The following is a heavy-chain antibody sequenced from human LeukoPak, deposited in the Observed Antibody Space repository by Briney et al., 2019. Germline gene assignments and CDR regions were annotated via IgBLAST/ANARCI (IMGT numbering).Heavy chain of an antibody. CDR1: GFTFSSYS. J-gene: IGHJ4*02. CDR3: AGERGHFDY. CDR2: ISSSSSHI. V-gene: IGHV3-21*01. Sequence: GGSLRLSCAASGFTFSSYSMNWVRQAPGKGLEWVSSISSSSSHIYYADSVKGRFTISRDNAKNSLYLQMNSLRAEDTAVYYCAGERGHFDYWGQGTLVTVSS.